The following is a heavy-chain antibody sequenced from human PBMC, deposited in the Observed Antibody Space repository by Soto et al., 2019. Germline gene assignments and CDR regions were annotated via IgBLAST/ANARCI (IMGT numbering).Heavy chain of an antibody. V-gene: IGHV3-15*07. J-gene: IGHJ4*02. D-gene: IGHD2-15*01. CDR2: IKSKANGETT. CDR3: TTEGLRYY. Sequence: GSLRLSCAASGFTFSNAWMNWVRQAPGKGLEWVGRIKSKANGETTDYAAPVKGRFTISRDDSKDTVYLQMNSLKTEDTAVYFCTTEGLRYYWGQGT. CDR1: GFTFSNAW.